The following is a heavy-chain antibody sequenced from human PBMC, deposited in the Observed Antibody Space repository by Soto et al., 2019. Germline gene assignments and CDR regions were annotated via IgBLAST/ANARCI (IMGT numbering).Heavy chain of an antibody. V-gene: IGHV3-30-3*01. CDR1: GFTFSSYA. Sequence: QVQLVESGGGVVQPGRSLRLSCAASGFTFSSYAMHWVRQAPGKGLEWVAVISYDGSNKYYADSVKGRFTISRDNSKNTLYLQMNSLRAEDTAVYYCAKDGRSTTRGYFQHWGQGTLVTVSS. CDR2: ISYDGSNK. CDR3: AKDGRSTTRGYFQH. J-gene: IGHJ1*01. D-gene: IGHD5-12*01.